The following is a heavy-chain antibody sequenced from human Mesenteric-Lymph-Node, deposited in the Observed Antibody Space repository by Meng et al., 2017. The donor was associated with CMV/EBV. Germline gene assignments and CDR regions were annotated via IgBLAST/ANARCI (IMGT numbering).Heavy chain of an antibody. CDR1: VGSFSGYY. D-gene: IGHD2-15*01. Sequence: QAQLPQWGAGLLKPSETLSLTCAVYVGSFSGYYWSWSRQPPGKGLEWIGEINHNGVPNYNPSLKSRVTISLDRSKNQFSLKLSSVTAEETAVYYCARGSDIPVNNYWGQGTLVTVSS. CDR3: ARGSDIPVNNY. V-gene: IGHV4-34*01. J-gene: IGHJ4*02. CDR2: INHNGVP.